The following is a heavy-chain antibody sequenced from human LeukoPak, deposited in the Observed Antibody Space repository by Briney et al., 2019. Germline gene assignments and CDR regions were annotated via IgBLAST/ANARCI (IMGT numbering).Heavy chain of an antibody. Sequence: GRSLRLSCAASGLTFSSYAMHWVRQAPGKGLEWVAVIWYDGSNKYYADSVKGRFTISRDNSKNTRYLQMNSLRAEDTAVYYCARGQAWFGELCPVDYWGQGTLVTVSS. J-gene: IGHJ4*02. CDR1: GLTFSSYA. V-gene: IGHV3-33*01. D-gene: IGHD3-10*01. CDR3: ARGQAWFGELCPVDY. CDR2: IWYDGSNK.